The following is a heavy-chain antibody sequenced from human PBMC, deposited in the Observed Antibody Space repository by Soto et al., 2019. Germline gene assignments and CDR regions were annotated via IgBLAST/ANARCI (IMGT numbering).Heavy chain of an antibody. Sequence: QLQLQESGSGLLKTSQTLSLTCAVYGGSISSGGYSWSWIRQPPGKGLAWIGYIYHSGSTYYNPSLKRRVTISVDRAKKQFSLKLSSVTAADTDVYYCARSPTTVASYDYWGQGTLVTVSS. CDR3: ARSPTTVASYDY. D-gene: IGHD4-17*01. CDR1: GGSISSGGYS. J-gene: IGHJ4*02. V-gene: IGHV4-30-2*01. CDR2: IYHSGST.